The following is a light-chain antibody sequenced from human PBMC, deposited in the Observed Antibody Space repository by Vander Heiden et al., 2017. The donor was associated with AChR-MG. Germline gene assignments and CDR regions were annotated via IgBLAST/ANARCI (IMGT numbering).Light chain of an antibody. V-gene: IGLV3-9*01. CDR1: NIGRKN. J-gene: IGLJ2*01. CDR2: EDG. Sequence: SYEVTQPPSVSVALGQTANSTCRGNNIGRKNVHWYQQKPGQAPVLIIYEDGSRPSGIPERLSGSNSGNTATLTISRAQAGDEAEYFCQVWDNSLVIFGGGTKVTVL. CDR3: QVWDNSLVI.